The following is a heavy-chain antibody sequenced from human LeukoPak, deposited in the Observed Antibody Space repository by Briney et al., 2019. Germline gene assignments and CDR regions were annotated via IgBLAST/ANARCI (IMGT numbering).Heavy chain of an antibody. CDR1: GGSISISSYY. CDR2: IYYSGST. CDR3: ARGPRSGELLWHWFDP. D-gene: IGHD3-10*01. V-gene: IGHV4-39*07. J-gene: IGHJ5*02. Sequence: NPSETLSPTCTVSGGSISISSYYWGWIRQPPGKGLEWIGSIYYSGSTYYNPSLKSRVTISVDTSKNQFSLKLSSVTAADTAVYYCARGPRSGELLWHWFDPWGQGTLVTVSS.